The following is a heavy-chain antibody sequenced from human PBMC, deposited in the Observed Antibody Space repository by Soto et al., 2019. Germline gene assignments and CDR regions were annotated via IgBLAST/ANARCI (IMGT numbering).Heavy chain of an antibody. CDR1: GYTFTIYA. Sequence: ASLKVSCKASGYTFTIYAMHWVRQAPGQRLEWMGWINAGNGNTKYSQKFQGRVTITRDTSASTAYMELSSLRSEDTAVYYCAGSVVVAATPPSDYYGMDVWGQGTTVTVSS. J-gene: IGHJ6*02. CDR2: INAGNGNT. CDR3: AGSVVVAATPPSDYYGMDV. V-gene: IGHV1-3*01. D-gene: IGHD2-15*01.